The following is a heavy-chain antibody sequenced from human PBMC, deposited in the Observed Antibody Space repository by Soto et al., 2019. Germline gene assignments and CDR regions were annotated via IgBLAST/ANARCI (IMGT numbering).Heavy chain of an antibody. J-gene: IGHJ4*02. CDR2: IYNSGST. Sequence: PSETLSLTCTVSGGSVSSGSYYWSWIRQPPGKGLEWIGYIYNSGSTNYNPSLKSRVTISVDTSKNHFSLRMSSVTAADTAVYYCARESESGSYYFDYWGRGTLVTVSS. CDR1: GGSVSSGSYY. CDR3: ARESESGSYYFDY. D-gene: IGHD3-10*01. V-gene: IGHV4-61*03.